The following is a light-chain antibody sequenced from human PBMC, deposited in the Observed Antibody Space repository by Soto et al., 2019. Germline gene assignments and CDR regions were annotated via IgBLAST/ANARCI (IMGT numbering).Light chain of an antibody. Sequence: DIQLTQSPSTLSASVGDRVTIACRATQSISTRLAWYQQKPGKASKLLIFKASYLESGVPSRFSGIGSGTEFTLTISNLQPDDFATYYCQQYDSYSTFGQGTRLEIK. CDR3: QQYDSYST. CDR1: QSISTR. J-gene: IGKJ5*01. CDR2: KAS. V-gene: IGKV1-5*03.